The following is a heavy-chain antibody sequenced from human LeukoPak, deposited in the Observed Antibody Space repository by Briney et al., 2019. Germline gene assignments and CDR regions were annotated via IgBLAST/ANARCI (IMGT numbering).Heavy chain of an antibody. Sequence: GGSLRLSCAASGFTVSSNYMSWGRQAPGKGLEWVSVIYSGGSTYYADSVKGRFTISRDNSKNTLYLQMSSLRAEDTAVYYCARSVVAAAPFDYWGQGTLVTVSS. D-gene: IGHD3-22*01. V-gene: IGHV3-53*01. CDR3: ARSVVAAAPFDY. J-gene: IGHJ4*02. CDR2: IYSGGST. CDR1: GFTVSSNY.